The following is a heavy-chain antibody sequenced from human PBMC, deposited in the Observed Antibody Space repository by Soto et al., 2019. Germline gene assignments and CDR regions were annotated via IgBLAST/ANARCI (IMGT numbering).Heavy chain of an antibody. Sequence: HPGGSLSLSCAASGFTFSSYGMHWVRQAPGKGLEWVAVISYDGSNKYYADSVKGRFTISRDNSKNTLYLQMNSLRAEDTAVYYCAKGMYYYDSNDAFDIWGQGTMVTVSS. V-gene: IGHV3-30*18. CDR3: AKGMYYYDSNDAFDI. CDR1: GFTFSSYG. J-gene: IGHJ3*02. D-gene: IGHD3-22*01. CDR2: ISYDGSNK.